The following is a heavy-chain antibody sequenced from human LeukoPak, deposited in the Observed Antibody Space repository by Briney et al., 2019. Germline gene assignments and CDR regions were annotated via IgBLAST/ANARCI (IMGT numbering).Heavy chain of an antibody. CDR1: GGSFSGYY. Sequence: SETLSLTCAVYGGSFSGYYWSWIRQPPGKGLEWIGEINHSGSTNYNPSLKSRVTISVDTSKNQFSLKLSSVTAADTAVYYCARGPLYCSSTSCYKGPYYYYGMDVWGQGTTVTVSS. D-gene: IGHD2-2*02. CDR3: ARGPLYCSSTSCYKGPYYYYGMDV. CDR2: INHSGST. J-gene: IGHJ6*02. V-gene: IGHV4-34*01.